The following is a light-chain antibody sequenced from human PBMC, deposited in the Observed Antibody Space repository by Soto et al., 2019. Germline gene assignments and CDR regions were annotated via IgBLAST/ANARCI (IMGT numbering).Light chain of an antibody. V-gene: IGLV2-14*01. Sequence: QSVLTQPDSVSGSPGQSITISCTGTSXDVGGYNYVSWYQQHPGKAPKLMIYEVSNRPSGVSNRFSGSKSGNTASLTISGLQAEDEADYYCSSYKSSSTLGVFGTGTKVTVL. CDR1: SXDVGGYNY. CDR2: EVS. CDR3: SSYKSSSTLGV. J-gene: IGLJ1*01.